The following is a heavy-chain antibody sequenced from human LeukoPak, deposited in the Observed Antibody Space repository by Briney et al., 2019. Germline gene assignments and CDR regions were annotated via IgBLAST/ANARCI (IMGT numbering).Heavy chain of an antibody. V-gene: IGHV4-61*02. CDR3: ASLHYDFWSGYTDY. D-gene: IGHD3-3*01. CDR1: GGSISSGGYY. Sequence: PSETLSLTCTVSGGSISSGGYYWSWIRQPAGKGLEWIGRIYTSGSTNYNPSLKSRVTMSVDTSKNQFSLKLSSVTAADTAVYYCASLHYDFWSGYTDYWGQGTLVTVSS. J-gene: IGHJ4*02. CDR2: IYTSGST.